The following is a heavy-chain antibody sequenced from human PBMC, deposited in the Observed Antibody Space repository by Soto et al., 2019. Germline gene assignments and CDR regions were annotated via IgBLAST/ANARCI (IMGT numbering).Heavy chain of an antibody. Sequence: EEQLVQSGGGLVQPGGSLRLSCMSSGFALDLYDMNWVRQAPGKDLEWISHIAAGGDRIHYAASVKGRFSISRDSAQNSLYLQLHSLRDEDTALYYCAGERVFMYAPYDAFDMWGQGTLVAVSS. D-gene: IGHD2-8*01. J-gene: IGHJ3*02. CDR1: GFALDLYD. CDR2: IAAGGDRI. CDR3: AGERVFMYAPYDAFDM. V-gene: IGHV3-48*03.